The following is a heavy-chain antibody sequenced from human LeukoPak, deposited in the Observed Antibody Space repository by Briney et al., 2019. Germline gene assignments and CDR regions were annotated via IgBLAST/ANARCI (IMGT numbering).Heavy chain of an antibody. CDR2: IDWDDDK. V-gene: IGHV2-70*04. Sequence: SGPALVKPTQTLTLTCTFSGFSLSTSGMRVSWIRQHPGKALEWLARIDWDDDKFYSTSLETRLTISKDTSKNQVVLTMTNMDPVDTATYYCARLNSGTYLDYWGQGTLVTVSS. CDR1: GFSLSTSGMR. J-gene: IGHJ4*02. D-gene: IGHD1-26*01. CDR3: ARLNSGTYLDY.